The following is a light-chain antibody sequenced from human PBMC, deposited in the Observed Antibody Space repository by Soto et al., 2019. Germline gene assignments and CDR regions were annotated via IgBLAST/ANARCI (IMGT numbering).Light chain of an antibody. J-gene: IGLJ2*01. CDR3: CARADTSSVL. V-gene: IGLV2-23*01. CDR2: EGT. CDR1: SRDVGGYNL. Sequence: QSVLTQPASVSGSPGQSIIISCTGTSRDVGGYNLFSWYQQYPDKAPKLIIYEGTKRPSGVSNRFSGSWSGDTASLTISGLQAEDEADYYCCARADTSSVLFGGGTKVTVL.